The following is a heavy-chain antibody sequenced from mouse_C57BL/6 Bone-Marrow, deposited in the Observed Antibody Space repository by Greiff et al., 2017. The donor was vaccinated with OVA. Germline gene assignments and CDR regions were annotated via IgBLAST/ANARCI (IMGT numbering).Heavy chain of an antibody. J-gene: IGHJ3*01. CDR3: ARVYDGYYPWVAY. Sequence: VQLQQSGAELVKPGASVKLSCKASGYTFTSYWMHWVKQRPGQGLEWIGMIHPNSGSTNYNEKFKSKATLTVDKSSSTAYMQLSSLTSEDSAVYYGARVYDGYYPWVAYWGQGTLVTVSA. CDR2: IHPNSGST. CDR1: GYTFTSYW. D-gene: IGHD2-3*01. V-gene: IGHV1-64*01.